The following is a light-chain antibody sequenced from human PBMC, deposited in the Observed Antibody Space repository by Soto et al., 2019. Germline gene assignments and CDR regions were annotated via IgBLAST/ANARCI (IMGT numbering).Light chain of an antibody. V-gene: IGLV2-14*03. CDR1: SSDVGGFNS. CDR3: SSYTSTMTNV. J-gene: IGLJ1*01. Sequence: QSALTQPASVSGSPGRSITISCTGTSSDVGGFNSVSWYQLRPGTAPKLILYDVVDRPSGVSYRFSGSKSGNTASLTISGLQAADEADYFCSSYTSTMTNVFGSGTKVTVL. CDR2: DVV.